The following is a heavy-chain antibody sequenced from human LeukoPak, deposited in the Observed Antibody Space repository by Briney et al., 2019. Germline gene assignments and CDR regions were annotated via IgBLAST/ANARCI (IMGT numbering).Heavy chain of an antibody. D-gene: IGHD6-19*01. V-gene: IGHV3-21*06. Sequence: GGSLRLSCAASGFTFSSYSMNWVRQAPGRGLEWVSSVSSSSGYIYYADSVKGRFTISRDNAESSLYLQMKSLRDEDTAVYYCARAAVAAPGDVWGQGTTVTVSS. J-gene: IGHJ6*02. CDR1: GFTFSSYS. CDR3: ARAAVAAPGDV. CDR2: VSSSSGYI.